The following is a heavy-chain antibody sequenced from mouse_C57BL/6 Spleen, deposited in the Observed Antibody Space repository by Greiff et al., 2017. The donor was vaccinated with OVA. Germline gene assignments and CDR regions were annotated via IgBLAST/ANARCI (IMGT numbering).Heavy chain of an antibody. Sequence: QVQLQQSGPELVKPGASVKISCKASGYAFSSSWMNWVKQRPGKGLEWIGQIYPGDGATNYNGKVKGKATLTADKSSSTAYMQLSSLTSEDSAVYVCARLRSSDYAMDYWGQGTSVTVSS. J-gene: IGHJ4*01. CDR1: GYAFSSSW. CDR2: IYPGDGAT. CDR3: ARLRSSDYAMDY. V-gene: IGHV1-80*01. D-gene: IGHD1-1*01.